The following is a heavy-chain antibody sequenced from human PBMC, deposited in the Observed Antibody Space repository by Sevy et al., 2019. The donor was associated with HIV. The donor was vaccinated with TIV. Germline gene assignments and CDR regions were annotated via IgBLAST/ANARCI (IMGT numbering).Heavy chain of an antibody. CDR1: GFTFDDYT. CDR2: ISWDGGST. J-gene: IGHJ4*02. Sequence: GGSLRLSCAASGFTFDDYTMHWVHQAPGKGLEWVSLISWDGGSTYYADSVKGRFTISRDNSKNSLYLQMNSLRTEDTALYYCAKDKGSGWYYFDYWGQGTLVTVSS. V-gene: IGHV3-43*01. D-gene: IGHD6-19*01. CDR3: AKDKGSGWYYFDY.